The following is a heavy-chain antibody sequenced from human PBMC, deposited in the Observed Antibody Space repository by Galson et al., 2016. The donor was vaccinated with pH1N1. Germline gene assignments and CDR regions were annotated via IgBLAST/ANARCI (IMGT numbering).Heavy chain of an antibody. CDR2: IYYNGHT. Sequence: LSLTCSVSGVSISGYYRGWIRQSPGKGLDYVGYIYYNGHTNYSPSLKSRVTMSLDMSKNQFSLKLTSVTAADTAVYFCSRSGSRYGSDAFDMWGQGTTVTVSS. CDR3: SRSGSRYGSDAFDM. CDR1: GVSISGYY. J-gene: IGHJ3*02. V-gene: IGHV4-59*01. D-gene: IGHD5-18*01.